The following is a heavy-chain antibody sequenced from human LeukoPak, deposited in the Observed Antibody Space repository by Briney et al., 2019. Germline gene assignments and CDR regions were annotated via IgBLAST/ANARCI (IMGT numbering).Heavy chain of an antibody. CDR3: ASVFDS. CDR2: ISYDGSNK. Sequence: PGGSLRLSCAASGFTFSSYGMHWVRQAPGKGLEWVAVISYDGSNKYYADSVKGRFTISRDNAKNTVFLQMNSLSAEDTAVYYCASVFDSWGQGFLVTVSS. J-gene: IGHJ4*02. CDR1: GFTFSSYG. V-gene: IGHV3-30*03.